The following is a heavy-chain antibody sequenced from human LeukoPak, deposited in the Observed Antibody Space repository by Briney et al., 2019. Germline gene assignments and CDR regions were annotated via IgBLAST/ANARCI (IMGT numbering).Heavy chain of an antibody. V-gene: IGHV3-48*01. CDR3: AKIGEGIAALMALYYYYGMDV. Sequence: GGSLRLSCAASGFTFSSYSMNWVRQAPGKGLEWVSYISSSSSTIYYADSVKGRFTISRDNARNSLYLQMNSLRAEDTAVYYCAKIGEGIAALMALYYYYGMDVWGQGTTVTVSS. CDR1: GFTFSSYS. CDR2: ISSSSSTI. J-gene: IGHJ6*02. D-gene: IGHD6-6*01.